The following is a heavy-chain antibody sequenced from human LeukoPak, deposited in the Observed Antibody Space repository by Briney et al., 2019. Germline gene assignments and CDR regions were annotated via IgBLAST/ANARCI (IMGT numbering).Heavy chain of an antibody. D-gene: IGHD2-21*02. J-gene: IGHJ4*02. CDR3: SNSYCGGDCYSGGYFDY. CDR1: GFALGDYG. V-gene: IGHV3-49*04. Sequence: PGGSLRLSCTGSGFALGDYGMSWVRQAPGKGLEWVGFIRSKAYGGTTEYAASVKGRFTISRADSKSIAYLQMNSLKTEDTAVYYCSNSYCGGDCYSGGYFDYWGQGTLVTVSS. CDR2: IRSKAYGGTT.